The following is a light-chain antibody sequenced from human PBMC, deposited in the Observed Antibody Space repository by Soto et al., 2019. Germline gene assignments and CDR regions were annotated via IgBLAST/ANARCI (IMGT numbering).Light chain of an antibody. J-gene: IGKJ2*02. CDR1: QRVSSN. CDR2: GAS. V-gene: IGKV3-15*01. CDR3: QQYNTLCT. Sequence: EIVMTQSPATLSVSPGERATLSCRASQRVSSNFAWYQQKPGQAPRLLIYGASTRATGIPDRFSGSGSGTAFTLTISSLQSEDFAVYYCQQYNTLCTFSEGNKLEIK.